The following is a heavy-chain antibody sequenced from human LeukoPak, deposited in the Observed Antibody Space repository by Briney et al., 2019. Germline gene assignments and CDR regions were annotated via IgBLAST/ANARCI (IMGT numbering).Heavy chain of an antibody. J-gene: IGHJ4*02. V-gene: IGHV3-21*04. CDR2: ISSSSSYI. Sequence: GGSLRLSCAASGFTFSSYSMNWVRQAPGKGLEWVSSISSSSSYIYYADLVKGRFTISRDNAKNSLYLQMNSLRAEDTAVYYCAKGAPFVVVPAAFDYWGQGTLVTVSS. CDR1: GFTFSSYS. CDR3: AKGAPFVVVPAAFDY. D-gene: IGHD2-2*01.